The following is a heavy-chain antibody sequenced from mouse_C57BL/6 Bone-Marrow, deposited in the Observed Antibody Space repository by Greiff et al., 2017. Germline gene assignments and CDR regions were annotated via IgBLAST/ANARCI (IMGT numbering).Heavy chain of an antibody. CDR3: ARFYDYGDY. J-gene: IGHJ4*01. CDR2: INPYNGGT. CDR1: GYTFTDYY. D-gene: IGHD2-4*01. Sequence: EVKLVESGPVLVKPGASVKMSCKASGYTFTDYYMNWVKQSHGKSLEWIGVINPYNGGTSYNQKFKGKATLTVDKSSSTAYMELNSLTSEDSAVYYCARFYDYGDYWGQGTSVTVSS. V-gene: IGHV1-19*01.